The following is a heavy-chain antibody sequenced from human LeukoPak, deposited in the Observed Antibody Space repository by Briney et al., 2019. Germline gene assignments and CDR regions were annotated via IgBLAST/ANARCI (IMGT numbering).Heavy chain of an antibody. V-gene: IGHV4-38-2*02. CDR1: GYSISNGYY. Sequence: SETLSLTCTVSGYSISNGYYWGWIRQSPGKGLEWVGSVSHRGSTYYNPSLRSRVTISVDTSKNQFSLKLSSVTAADTAVYYCARRPPSYYGSGSYYKGGFDYWGQGTLVTVSS. CDR2: VSHRGST. CDR3: ARRPPSYYGSGSYYKGGFDY. D-gene: IGHD3-10*01. J-gene: IGHJ4*02.